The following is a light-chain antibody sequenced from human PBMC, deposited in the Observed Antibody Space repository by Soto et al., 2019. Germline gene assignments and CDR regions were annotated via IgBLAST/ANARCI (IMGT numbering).Light chain of an antibody. CDR1: QDIITY. Sequence: GARVTITCRASQDIITYLAWYQQKPGKAPRLLIHSASSLESGVPSRFSGSGSGTDFSLTISSLEPEDVATYFCQHANSYPYTFGQGTKLEI. V-gene: IGKV1D-12*01. J-gene: IGKJ2*01. CDR3: QHANSYPYT. CDR2: SAS.